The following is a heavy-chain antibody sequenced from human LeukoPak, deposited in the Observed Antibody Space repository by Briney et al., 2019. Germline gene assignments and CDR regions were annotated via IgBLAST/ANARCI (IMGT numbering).Heavy chain of an antibody. V-gene: IGHV3-48*02. CDR3: ARDGTYCSSTSCLLDY. CDR2: ISSTGRTI. J-gene: IGHJ4*02. D-gene: IGHD2-2*01. Sequence: GGSLRLSCAASGFTFSSYAMSWVRQAPGKGLEWISSISSTGRTIYYADSVKGRFTISRDSAKNSVSLQMNSLRDEDTAVYYCARDGTYCSSTSCLLDYWGQGTLVSVSS. CDR1: GFTFSSYA.